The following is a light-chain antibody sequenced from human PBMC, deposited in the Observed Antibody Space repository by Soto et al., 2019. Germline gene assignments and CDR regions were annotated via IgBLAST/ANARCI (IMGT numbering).Light chain of an antibody. CDR1: SGHSNYA. J-gene: IGLJ2*01. CDR2: LNRDGSH. Sequence: QPVLTQSPSASASLGASVKLTCTLSSGHSNYAIAWHQQQPEKGPRYLMKLNRDGSHSKGDGIPNRFSGSSSGAERYLTISSLQSEDEADYYCQTWGTGIMIFGGGTQLTVL. CDR3: QTWGTGIMI. V-gene: IGLV4-69*01.